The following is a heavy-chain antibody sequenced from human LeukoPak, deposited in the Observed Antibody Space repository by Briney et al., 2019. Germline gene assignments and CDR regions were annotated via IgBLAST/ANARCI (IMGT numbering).Heavy chain of an antibody. CDR2: ISSSGSTI. D-gene: IGHD5-12*01. Sequence: PGGSLRLSCAASGFTFSDYYMRWIRQAPGKGLEWVSYISSSGSTIYYADSVKGRFTISRDNAKNSLYLQMNSLRAEDTAVYYCARDPQRLSPYYYYMDVWGKGTTVTVSS. V-gene: IGHV3-11*04. CDR1: GFTFSDYY. J-gene: IGHJ6*03. CDR3: ARDPQRLSPYYYYMDV.